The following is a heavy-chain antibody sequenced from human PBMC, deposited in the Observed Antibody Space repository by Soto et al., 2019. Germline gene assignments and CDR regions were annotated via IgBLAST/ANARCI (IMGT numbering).Heavy chain of an antibody. CDR3: AKYSSGWYYPFDY. J-gene: IGHJ4*02. CDR2: ISGSGGSA. Sequence: EVQLLESGGGLVQPGGSLRLSCAASGFTFSSYAMSWVRQAPGKALEWVSAISGSGGSAYYADSVKGRFTISRDNSKNTLYLQMNSLRAEDTAVYYCAKYSSGWYYPFDYWGQGTLVTVSS. D-gene: IGHD6-19*01. CDR1: GFTFSSYA. V-gene: IGHV3-23*01.